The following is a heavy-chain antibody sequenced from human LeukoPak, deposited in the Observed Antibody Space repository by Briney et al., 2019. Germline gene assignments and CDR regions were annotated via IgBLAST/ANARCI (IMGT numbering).Heavy chain of an antibody. Sequence: PSETLSLTCTVSGGSISSSSYYWGWIRQPSGKGLEWIGTIYYSGCTYYNPSLKSRVTISVDTSKNQFSLKVSSVTAADTAVYYCARYHYDFWSDYWGQGTLVTVSS. D-gene: IGHD3-3*01. CDR1: GGSISSSSYY. J-gene: IGHJ4*02. V-gene: IGHV4-39*01. CDR3: ARYHYDFWSDY. CDR2: IYYSGCT.